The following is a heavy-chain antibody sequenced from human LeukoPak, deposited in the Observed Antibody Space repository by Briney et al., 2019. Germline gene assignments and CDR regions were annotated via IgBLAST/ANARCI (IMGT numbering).Heavy chain of an antibody. D-gene: IGHD1-26*01. V-gene: IGHV4-39*01. J-gene: IGHJ4*02. CDR1: GASIRGGTYY. CDR3: ARRGGSGRAFDY. CDR2: IYYTGST. Sequence: SETLSLTCSVSGASIRGGTYYWGWIRQPPGKGLEWIGSIYYTGSTYDNPSLKSRVTISVDTSKNQFSLKLSSVTAADTAVYYCARRGGSGRAFDYWGQGTLVTVSS.